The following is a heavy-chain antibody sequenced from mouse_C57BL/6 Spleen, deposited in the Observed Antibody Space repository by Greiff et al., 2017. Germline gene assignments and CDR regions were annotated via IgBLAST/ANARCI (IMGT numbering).Heavy chain of an antibody. CDR2: IDPSDSYT. J-gene: IGHJ1*03. V-gene: IGHV1-69*01. CDR3: ARRDYYGSKGDWYFDV. Sequence: VQLQQSGAELVMPGASVKLSCKASGYTFTSYWMHWVKQRPGQGLEWIGEIDPSDSYTNYNQKFKGKSTLTVDKSSSTAYMQLSSLTSEDSAVYYCARRDYYGSKGDWYFDVWGTGTTVTVSS. D-gene: IGHD1-1*01. CDR1: GYTFTSYW.